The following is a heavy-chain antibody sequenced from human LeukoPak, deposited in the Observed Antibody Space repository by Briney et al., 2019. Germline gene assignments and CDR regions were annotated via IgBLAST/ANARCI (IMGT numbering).Heavy chain of an antibody. CDR3: AKGASSSSAPLSGSQLFDY. V-gene: IGHV3-23*01. D-gene: IGHD6-6*01. CDR2: ISGSGGGT. CDR1: GFTFSSYA. Sequence: GGSLRLSCAASGFTFSSYAMSWVRQAPGKGLERVSVISGSGGGTDYADSVKDRFTISRDNSKNTLYLQMNSLGADDTAVYYCAKGASSSSAPLSGSQLFDYWGQGTLVTVSS. J-gene: IGHJ4*02.